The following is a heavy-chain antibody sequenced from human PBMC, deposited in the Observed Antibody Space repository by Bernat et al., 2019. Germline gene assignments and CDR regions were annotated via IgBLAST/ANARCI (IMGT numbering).Heavy chain of an antibody. CDR1: GFTFNTYA. J-gene: IGHJ4*02. CDR2: ISYDGSTQ. D-gene: IGHD2-15*01. Sequence: QVQLVESGGGEVQPGNSLGLSCAASGFTFNTYAMHWVRQAPGKGLEWVALISYDGSTQCYADSVKGRFTISRDNSKNTLYLQRSGLRPEDTAVYYCARNGGSRALATYFDYWGQGTLVTVSS. CDR3: ARNGGSRALATYFDY. V-gene: IGHV3-30-3*01.